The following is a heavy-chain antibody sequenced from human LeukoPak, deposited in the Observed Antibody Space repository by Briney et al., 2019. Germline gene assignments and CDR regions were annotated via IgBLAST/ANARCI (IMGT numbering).Heavy chain of an antibody. CDR3: ATRPPITMIVPGYYYYMDV. CDR1: GFTFSSYG. Sequence: PGGSLRLSCAASGFTFSSYGMHWVRQAPGKGLEWVAVISYDGSNKYYADSAKGRFTISRDNSKNTLYLQMNSLRAEDTAVYYCATRPPITMIVPGYYYYMDVWGKGTTVTVSS. D-gene: IGHD3-22*01. V-gene: IGHV3-30*03. J-gene: IGHJ6*03. CDR2: ISYDGSNK.